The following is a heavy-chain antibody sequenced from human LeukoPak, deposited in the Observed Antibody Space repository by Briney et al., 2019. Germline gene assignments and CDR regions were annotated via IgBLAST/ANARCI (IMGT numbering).Heavy chain of an antibody. CDR1: GFTFSSYE. CDR3: ARVGLRYFDWLQYTYGMDV. Sequence: QTGGSLRLSCAASGFTFSSYEMNWVRQAPGKGLEWVSYISSSGSTIYYADSVKGLFTISRDNAKNSLYLQMNSLRAEDTAVYYCARVGLRYFDWLQYTYGMDVWGQGTTVIVSS. J-gene: IGHJ6*02. V-gene: IGHV3-48*03. CDR2: ISSSGSTI. D-gene: IGHD3-9*01.